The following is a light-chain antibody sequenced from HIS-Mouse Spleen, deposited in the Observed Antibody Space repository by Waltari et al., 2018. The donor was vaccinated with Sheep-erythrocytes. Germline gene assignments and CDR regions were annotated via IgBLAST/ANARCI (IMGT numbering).Light chain of an antibody. Sequence: QSVLTQPPSASGTPGQRVTISCSGGSSNTGGNPVNWYQKLPGPAPKLLIYSNNQRPSGVPDRFSGSKSGTSASLAISGLQSEDEADYYCAAWDDSLNGVVFGGGTKLTVL. J-gene: IGLJ2*01. CDR2: SNN. CDR1: SSNTGGNP. V-gene: IGLV1-44*01. CDR3: AAWDDSLNGVV.